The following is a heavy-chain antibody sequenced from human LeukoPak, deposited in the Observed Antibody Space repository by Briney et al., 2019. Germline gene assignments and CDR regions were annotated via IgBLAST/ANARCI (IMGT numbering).Heavy chain of an antibody. Sequence: PSETLSLTCTVSGGSISSSSYYWGWIRQPPGKGLEWIGSIYYSGSTNYNPSLKSRVTISVDTSKNQFSLKLSSVTAADTAVYYCARSGWLRLRRFDYWGQGTLVTVSS. CDR3: ARSGWLRLRRFDY. D-gene: IGHD5-12*01. V-gene: IGHV4-39*07. CDR1: GGSISSSSYY. CDR2: IYYSGST. J-gene: IGHJ4*02.